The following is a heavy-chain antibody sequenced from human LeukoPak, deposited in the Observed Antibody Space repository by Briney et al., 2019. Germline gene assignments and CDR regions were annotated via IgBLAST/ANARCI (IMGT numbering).Heavy chain of an antibody. CDR1: GFTFNIYA. CDR3: ARYGQQLVSDY. CDR2: ISDSGGST. Sequence: PGGSLRLSCEGSGFTFNIYAMCWVRQVPGKGLEWVSCISDSGGSTNSADSVKGRFTISRDNSKNTLYLHMNSLRAEDTAVYYCARYGQQLVSDYWGQGTLLTVSS. V-gene: IGHV3-23*01. D-gene: IGHD6-13*01. J-gene: IGHJ4*02.